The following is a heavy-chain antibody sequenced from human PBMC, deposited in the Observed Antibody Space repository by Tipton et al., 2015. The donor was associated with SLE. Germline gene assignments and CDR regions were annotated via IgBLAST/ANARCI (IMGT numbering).Heavy chain of an antibody. CDR1: RGSFSGYH. V-gene: IGHV4-34*01. CDR2: INYSGSA. D-gene: IGHD2-15*01. J-gene: IGHJ5*02. Sequence: TLSLTCTIYRGSFSGYHWNWIRQTPEKGLEWIGEINYSGSANYNPSLKSRVTISVGMSKNLLSLEVSSVTAADTAVYYCARQVTNRWHVVWFDPWGQGTLVTVSS. CDR3: ARQVTNRWHVVWFDP.